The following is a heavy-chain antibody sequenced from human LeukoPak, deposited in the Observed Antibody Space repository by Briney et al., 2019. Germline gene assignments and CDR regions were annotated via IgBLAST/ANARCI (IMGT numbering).Heavy chain of an antibody. CDR1: GGSISSYY. CDR3: AKSNGYGLVDI. V-gene: IGHV4-59*12. Sequence: SETLSLTCTVSGGSISSYYWSWIRQPPGKGLEWIGYIYYSGSTNYKPSLKSRVTISVDTSRNQFSLNLNSVTAADTAVYYCAKSNGYGLVDIWGQGTMVTVSS. J-gene: IGHJ3*02. D-gene: IGHD3-10*01. CDR2: IYYSGST.